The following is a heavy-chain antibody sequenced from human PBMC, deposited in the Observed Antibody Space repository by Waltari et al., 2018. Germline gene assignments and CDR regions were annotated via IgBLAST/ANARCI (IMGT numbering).Heavy chain of an antibody. CDR2: IYSGGTT. Sequence: EVELVESGGGLVQPGGSLRLSCAASGFTVRRNHMTWVRKAPGKWLEWGSVIYSGGTTYYADSVKGRFTISRDNSKNTLYLQMNSLRTEDTAVYYCARGFSYGYSRGYDYWGQGTLVTVSS. V-gene: IGHV3-66*02. D-gene: IGHD5-18*01. CDR1: GFTVRRNH. CDR3: ARGFSYGYSRGYDY. J-gene: IGHJ4*02.